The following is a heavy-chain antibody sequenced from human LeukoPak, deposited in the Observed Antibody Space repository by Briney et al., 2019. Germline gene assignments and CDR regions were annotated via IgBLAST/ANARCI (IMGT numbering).Heavy chain of an antibody. CDR3: ARKRWLQFFDY. Sequence: GGSLRLSCAASGFTFSSYWMSWVRQAPGKGLEWVANIKQDGSEKYYVDFVKGRFTISRDNAKNSLYLQMNSLRAEDTAVYYCARKRWLQFFDYWGQGTLVTVSS. CDR1: GFTFSSYW. J-gene: IGHJ4*02. D-gene: IGHD5-24*01. CDR2: IKQDGSEK. V-gene: IGHV3-7*01.